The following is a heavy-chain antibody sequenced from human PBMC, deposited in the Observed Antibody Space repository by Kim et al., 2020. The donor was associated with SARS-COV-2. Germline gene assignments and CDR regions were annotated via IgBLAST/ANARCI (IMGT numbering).Heavy chain of an antibody. Sequence: SETLSLTCTVSGGSISSNLYYWDWIRQPPGKGLEWIGSIHYSGSTYYNPSLKSRVTISVDTSRNQFSVKFSSVTAPDAAVYYCARRSYNSGSFHPDYWGQGTLVTVSS. CDR3: ARRSYNSGSFHPDY. CDR2: IHYSGST. CDR1: GGSISSNLYY. V-gene: IGHV4-39*01. J-gene: IGHJ4*02. D-gene: IGHD6-19*01.